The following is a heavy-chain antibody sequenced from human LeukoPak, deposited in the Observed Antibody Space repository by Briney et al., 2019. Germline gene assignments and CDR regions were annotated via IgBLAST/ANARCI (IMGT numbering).Heavy chain of an antibody. Sequence: PGGSLRLSCAASGLTFSSYSMSWVRQAPGKGLYWVSGISASGSSTYYADSVKGRFTISRDNSKNTLYLQMNSLRAEDTAVYYCARDHEWGRAYFDYWGQGTLVTVSS. J-gene: IGHJ4*02. CDR2: ISASGSST. D-gene: IGHD1-26*01. CDR1: GLTFSSYS. CDR3: ARDHEWGRAYFDY. V-gene: IGHV3-23*01.